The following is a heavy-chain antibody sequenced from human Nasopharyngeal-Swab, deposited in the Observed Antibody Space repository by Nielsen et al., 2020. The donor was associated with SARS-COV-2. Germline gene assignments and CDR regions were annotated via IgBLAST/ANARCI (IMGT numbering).Heavy chain of an antibody. CDR3: ARQGREGCSGGSCYYYGMDV. V-gene: IGHV5-51*01. D-gene: IGHD2-15*01. Sequence: GESLKISCKGSGYSFNSYWIGWVRQMPGKGLEWMGIIYPGDSDTRYSPSFQGQVTISADKSISTAYLQWSSLKASDTAMYYCARQGREGCSGGSCYYYGMDVWGQGTTVTVSS. CDR1: GYSFNSYW. CDR2: IYPGDSDT. J-gene: IGHJ6*02.